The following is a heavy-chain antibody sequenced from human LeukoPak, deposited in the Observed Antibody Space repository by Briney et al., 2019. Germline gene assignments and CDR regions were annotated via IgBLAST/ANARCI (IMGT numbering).Heavy chain of an antibody. CDR2: IYYTGST. CDR1: GGSISRSSYY. J-gene: IGHJ4*02. V-gene: IGHV4-39*01. CDR3: ARGRLMWLLDY. D-gene: IGHD3-22*01. Sequence: SETLSLTCTVSGGSISRSSYYWGWIRQPPGKGLGWIGTIYYTGSTNYSPSLKSRVTISVDTSKNQFSLKLSSVTAADTAVYYCARGRLMWLLDYWGQGTLVTVSS.